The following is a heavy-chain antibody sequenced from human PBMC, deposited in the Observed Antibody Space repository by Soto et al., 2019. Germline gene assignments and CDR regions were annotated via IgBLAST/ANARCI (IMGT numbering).Heavy chain of an antibody. V-gene: IGHV3-7*01. CDR2: IKQDGSEK. Sequence: PXLSCASHGFTFIRSLLSWCLRATMTCQEWVANIKQDGSEKYYVDSVKGRFTISRDNAKNSLYLQMNSLRAEDTAVYYCARDRNYAILHGYPNYGRDGWGQGTTVIFSS. CDR3: ARDRNYAILHGYPNYGRDG. J-gene: IGHJ6*02. D-gene: IGHD3-9*01. CDR1: GFTFIRSL.